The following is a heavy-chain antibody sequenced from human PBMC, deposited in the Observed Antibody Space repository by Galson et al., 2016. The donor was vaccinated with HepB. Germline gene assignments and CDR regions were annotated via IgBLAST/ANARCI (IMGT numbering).Heavy chain of an antibody. CDR1: GGTFTNYA. CDR2: IIPISGTT. V-gene: IGHV1-69*13. CDR3: ATYCGGDCDNAFDI. J-gene: IGHJ3*02. Sequence: SVKVSCKASGGTFTNYAFSWARQAPGQGLKWMGDIIPISGTTHFAQKFQGRVTITADESTTTAYMELSSLRSEDTAVYYCATYCGGDCDNAFDIWGQGTMVTVSS. D-gene: IGHD2-21*02.